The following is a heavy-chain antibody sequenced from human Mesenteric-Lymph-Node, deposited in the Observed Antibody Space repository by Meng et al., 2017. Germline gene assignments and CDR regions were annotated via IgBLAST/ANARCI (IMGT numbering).Heavy chain of an antibody. D-gene: IGHD3-10*01. CDR1: GFTFSNYA. Sequence: GESLKISCAASGFTFSNYAMSWVRQAPGKGLEWVSAISMNGGSTYYADSVRGRFTISRDNSKNTLYLQMSSLRGDDTAVYYCARDDGSAPYDSWGQGTQVTVSS. J-gene: IGHJ4*02. CDR2: ISMNGGST. V-gene: IGHV3-23*01. CDR3: ARDDGSAPYDS.